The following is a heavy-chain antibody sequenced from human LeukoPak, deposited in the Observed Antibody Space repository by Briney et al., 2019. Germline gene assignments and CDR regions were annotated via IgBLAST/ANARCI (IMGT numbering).Heavy chain of an antibody. V-gene: IGHV3-23*01. CDR2: ISGSGGST. D-gene: IGHD3-10*01. J-gene: IGHJ6*03. Sequence: GGSLRLSCAASGFTFSSYAMSWVRQAPGKGLEWVSAISGSGGSTYYADSVKGRFTISRDNSKNTLYLQMNSLRAEDSAVYYCAKNYGSGSSVKYYYYMDVWGKGTTVTVSS. CDR3: AKNYGSGSSVKYYYYMDV. CDR1: GFTFSSYA.